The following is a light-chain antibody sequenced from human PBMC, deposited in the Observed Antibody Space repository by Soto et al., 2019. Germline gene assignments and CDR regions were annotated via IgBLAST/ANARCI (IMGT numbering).Light chain of an antibody. CDR2: DAS. CDR1: ESVSYSY. J-gene: IGKJ5*01. CDR3: QQYGSSPIT. V-gene: IGKV3D-20*01. Sequence: EIVLTQSPATMSLSPGERATLSCGASESVSYSYVAWYQQKAGLAPRLLIHDASTRASGIPDRFSGSKSGTDFTLTISGLEPEDAALYYCQQYGSSPITFGQGTRLAIK.